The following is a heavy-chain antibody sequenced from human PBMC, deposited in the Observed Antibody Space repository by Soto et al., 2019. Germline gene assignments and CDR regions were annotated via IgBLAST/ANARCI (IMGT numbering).Heavy chain of an antibody. D-gene: IGHD5-18*01. V-gene: IGHV3-74*01. CDR3: ATGGYSYGWGY. J-gene: IGHJ4*02. CDR1: GITFSNYW. Sequence: EVQLVESGGGSVQPGGSLRLSCVGSGITFSNYWMHWVRQVPGKGPVWVSRVSPDGSSSSYADFVKGRFIVSRDNAQNVAYLQVNSLRGDDTAVYYCATGGYSYGWGYWGQGTLVTVSS. CDR2: VSPDGSSS.